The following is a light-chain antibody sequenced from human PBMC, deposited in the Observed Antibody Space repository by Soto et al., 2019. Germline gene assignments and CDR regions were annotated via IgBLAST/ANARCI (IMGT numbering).Light chain of an antibody. CDR1: QAISSY. CDR2: GAS. CDR3: QQLNSYPRT. J-gene: IGKJ1*01. Sequence: IQLTQSPSSLSASVGDRVTITCRASQAISSYLAWYQQKPGRAPNLLIYGASTLQSGVPSRFSGSGSGTEFTLTISSLQPEDFATYYCQQLNSYPRTFDQGTKVEIK. V-gene: IGKV1-9*01.